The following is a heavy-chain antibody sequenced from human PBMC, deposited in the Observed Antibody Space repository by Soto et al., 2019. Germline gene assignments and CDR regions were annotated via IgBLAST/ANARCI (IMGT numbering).Heavy chain of an antibody. J-gene: IGHJ6*03. Sequence: PSETLSLTCAVYGGSFSGYYWSWIRQPPGKGLEWIGEINHSGSTNYNPSLKSRVTISVDTSKNQFSLKLSSVTAADTAVYYCARHGYCSSTSCYGGWYYYYYMDVWGKGTTVTVS. CDR2: INHSGST. D-gene: IGHD2-2*01. V-gene: IGHV4-34*01. CDR3: ARHGYCSSTSCYGGWYYYYYMDV. CDR1: GGSFSGYY.